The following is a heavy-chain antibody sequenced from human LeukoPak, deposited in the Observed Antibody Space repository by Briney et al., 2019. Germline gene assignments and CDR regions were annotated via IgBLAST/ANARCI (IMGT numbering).Heavy chain of an antibody. Sequence: ASVKVSCKTSGYTFTANYIHWVRQAPGQGLEWVGWINSNSGATRYAQKSQGRVTMTRDTSISTAYMDLSRLTPDDTAVYYCARGFGRSWYDYWGQGTLVPVSS. V-gene: IGHV1-2*02. J-gene: IGHJ4*02. D-gene: IGHD6-13*01. CDR2: INSNSGAT. CDR1: GYTFTANY. CDR3: ARGFGRSWYDY.